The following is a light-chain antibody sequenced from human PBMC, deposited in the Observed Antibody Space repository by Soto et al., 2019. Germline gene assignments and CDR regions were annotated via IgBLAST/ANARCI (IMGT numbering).Light chain of an antibody. V-gene: IGLV2-14*01. Sequence: QSVLTQPASVSGSPGQSITISCSGTSSDVGAYNFVSWYQQHPDKAPKLMISEVSNRPSGVSDRFSGSKSGNTASLTISGLQAEDEADYYCASPTTTTFVFGTGTKVTVL. J-gene: IGLJ1*01. CDR1: SSDVGAYNF. CDR3: ASPTTTTFV. CDR2: EVS.